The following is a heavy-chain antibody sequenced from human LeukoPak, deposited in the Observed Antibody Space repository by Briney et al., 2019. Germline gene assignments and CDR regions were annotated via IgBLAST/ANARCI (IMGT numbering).Heavy chain of an antibody. CDR2: IWNDGSNR. J-gene: IGHJ4*02. CDR1: EFTFSHYG. D-gene: IGHD4-11*01. CDR3: AKDAQRGFDYSNSLEY. Sequence: GGSLRLSCVASEFTFSHYGMHWVRQAPGKGLEWVAVIWNDGSNRYYADSVKGRFTISRDNSKNTVYLQMNSLRAADTSVYYCAKDAQRGFDYSNSLEYWGQGTLVTVSS. V-gene: IGHV3-33*06.